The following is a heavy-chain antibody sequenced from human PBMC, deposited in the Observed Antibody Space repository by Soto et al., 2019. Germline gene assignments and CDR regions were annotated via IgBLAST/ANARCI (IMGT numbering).Heavy chain of an antibody. CDR3: ARFRFSGGSCYLAGYFYYMDV. Sequence: SVKVSCKASGYTFTIYGISWVRQTPGQGLEWMGWISAYNGNTNYAQKLQGRVTMTTDTSTSTAYMELRSLRSDDRAVYYCARFRFSGGSCYLAGYFYYMDVWGKGTTVTVSS. V-gene: IGHV1-18*01. D-gene: IGHD2-15*01. CDR2: ISAYNGNT. J-gene: IGHJ6*03. CDR1: GYTFTIYG.